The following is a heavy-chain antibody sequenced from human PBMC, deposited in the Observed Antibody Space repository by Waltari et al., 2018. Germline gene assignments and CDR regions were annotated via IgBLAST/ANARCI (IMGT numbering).Heavy chain of an antibody. CDR2: INHSGST. V-gene: IGHV4-34*01. CDR1: GGSFSGYY. J-gene: IGHJ6*02. Sequence: QVQLQQWGAGLLKPSETLSLTCAVYGGSFSGYYWSWIRQPPGKGLEWIGEINHSGSTNYTPSRRSGLTISVDTSKHQFSLKLGSVTAADAAVYYCAGGDGPLPADSYYYGMGVWGQGTTVTVSS. CDR3: AGGDGPLPADSYYYGMGV. D-gene: IGHD2-2*01.